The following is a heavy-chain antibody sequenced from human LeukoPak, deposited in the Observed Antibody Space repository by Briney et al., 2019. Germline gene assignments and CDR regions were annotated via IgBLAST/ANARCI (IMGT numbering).Heavy chain of an antibody. V-gene: IGHV3-48*03. CDR2: IGSSGSNR. Sequence: GGSLRLSSPASGFTFSSYEMIWVSQAPGKGLEWVSYIGSSGSNRYYTDSVKGRFLISRDNDKDSLFLKMNSLRVEYTAVYYCARDPNPAHWGQGTLVTVSS. J-gene: IGHJ4*02. CDR1: GFTFSSYE. CDR3: ARDPNPAH.